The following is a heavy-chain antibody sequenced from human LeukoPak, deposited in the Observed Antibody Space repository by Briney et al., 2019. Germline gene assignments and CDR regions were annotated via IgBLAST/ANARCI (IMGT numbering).Heavy chain of an antibody. J-gene: IGHJ2*01. Sequence: SETLSLTCAVYGGSFSGYYWSWIRQPPGKGLEWIGEINHGGSTNYNPSLKSRVTISVDTSKNQFSLKLSSVTAADTAVYYCARAHDFWSGPHRYFDLWGRGTLVTVSS. D-gene: IGHD3-3*01. V-gene: IGHV4-34*01. CDR1: GGSFSGYY. CDR3: ARAHDFWSGPHRYFDL. CDR2: INHGGST.